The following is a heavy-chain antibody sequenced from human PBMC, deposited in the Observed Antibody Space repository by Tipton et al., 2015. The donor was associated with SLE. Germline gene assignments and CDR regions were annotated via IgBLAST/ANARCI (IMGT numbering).Heavy chain of an antibody. CDR1: GFTFSSYA. V-gene: IGHV3-NL1*01. J-gene: IGHJ4*02. CDR3: ARARRSSSWYNDY. Sequence: SLRLPCAASGFTFSSYAMHWVRQAPGKGLEWVSVIYTGGSTYYADSVKGRFTISRDNSKNTLYLQMNSLRAEDTAVYYCARARRSSSWYNDYWGQGTLVTVS. D-gene: IGHD6-13*01. CDR2: IYTGGST.